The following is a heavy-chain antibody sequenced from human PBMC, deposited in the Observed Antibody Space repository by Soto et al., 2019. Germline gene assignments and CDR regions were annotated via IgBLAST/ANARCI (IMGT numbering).Heavy chain of an antibody. V-gene: IGHV3-23*01. CDR3: AKDQISGTYSKFTMDV. Sequence: GGSLRLSCAASGFTFNIYAMSWVRQAPGKGLEWLSGISGTGYTTSHADSVKGRFTISRDNSNNMLYLQMNSLRPEDTAVYYCAKDQISGTYSKFTMDVWGQGTTVTVSS. J-gene: IGHJ6*02. CDR1: GFTFNIYA. D-gene: IGHD1-26*01. CDR2: ISGTGYTT.